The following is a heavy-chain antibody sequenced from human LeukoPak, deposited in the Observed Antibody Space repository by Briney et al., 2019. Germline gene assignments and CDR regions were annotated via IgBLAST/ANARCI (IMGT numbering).Heavy chain of an antibody. CDR2: IDSSSSSI. Sequence: PGRSLRLSCAASGFTSSTCEMNWVRQAPGEGLEWVSDIDSSSSSIYYADSVKGRFTISRDNAKNSLYLQINSVGAEDTDVYYCAKVGRSTRPGYWGQGTLVTVSS. V-gene: IGHV3-48*03. D-gene: IGHD6-6*01. J-gene: IGHJ4*02. CDR1: GFTSSTCE. CDR3: AKVGRSTRPGY.